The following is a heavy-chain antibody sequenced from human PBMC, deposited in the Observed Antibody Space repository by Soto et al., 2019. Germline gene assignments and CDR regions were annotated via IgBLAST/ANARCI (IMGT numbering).Heavy chain of an antibody. CDR2: IYYSGST. V-gene: IGHV4-31*03. Sequence: SETLSLTCTVSGGSISSGGYYWSWIRQHPGKGLEWIGYIYYSGSTYYNPSLKSRVTISVDTSKNQFSLKLSSVTAADTAVYYCARDRCSSTSCYADYWGQGTLVTVSS. D-gene: IGHD2-2*01. CDR3: ARDRCSSTSCYADY. J-gene: IGHJ4*02. CDR1: GGSISSGGYY.